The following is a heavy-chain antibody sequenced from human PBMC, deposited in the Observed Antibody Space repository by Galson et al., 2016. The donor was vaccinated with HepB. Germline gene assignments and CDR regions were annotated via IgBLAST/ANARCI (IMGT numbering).Heavy chain of an antibody. V-gene: IGHV3-11*06. CDR3: ARVFETTAAGTYGY. CDR1: GFTFSDFY. D-gene: IGHD6-13*01. CDR2: ISSSGTHT. Sequence: SLRLSCAASGFTFSDFYMTWIRLAPGKGLEWVSYISSSGTHTPYADSVRGRFTISRDNAKNSLYLEMNSLRAEDTAVYFCARVFETTAAGTYGYWGQGTLVTVSS. J-gene: IGHJ4*02.